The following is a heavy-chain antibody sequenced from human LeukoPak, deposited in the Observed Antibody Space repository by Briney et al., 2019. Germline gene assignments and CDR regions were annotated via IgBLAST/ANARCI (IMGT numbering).Heavy chain of an antibody. CDR1: GFSFRNYG. D-gene: IGHD6-19*01. CDR3: ARDKSAAVAGFSTPFDY. V-gene: IGHV3-30*02. CDR2: IRDDGDDQ. J-gene: IGHJ4*02. Sequence: GGSLRLSCAASGFSFRNYGMYWVRQAPGKGLEWVSFIRDDGDDQYYADSVKGRFTISRDNTKNALFLQMNGLRAEDTAVYYCARDKSAAVAGFSTPFDYWGQGTLVTVSS.